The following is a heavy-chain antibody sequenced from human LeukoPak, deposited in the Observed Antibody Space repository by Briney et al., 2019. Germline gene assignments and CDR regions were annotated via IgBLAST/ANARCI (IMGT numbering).Heavy chain of an antibody. D-gene: IGHD1-1*01. CDR1: GYSFTSYW. CDR3: ARYTGATGMYHYYYYMDV. Sequence: GESLKISCKGSGYSFTSYWIGWVRQMPGKGLEWMGIIYPGDSDTRYGPSFQGQVTISADKSISTAYLQWSSLKASDTAMYYCARYTGATGMYHYYYYMDVWGKGTTVTISS. V-gene: IGHV5-51*01. CDR2: IYPGDSDT. J-gene: IGHJ6*03.